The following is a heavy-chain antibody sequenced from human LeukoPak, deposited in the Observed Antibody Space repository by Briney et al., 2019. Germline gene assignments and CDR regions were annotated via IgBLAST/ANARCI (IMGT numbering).Heavy chain of an antibody. Sequence: PGGSLRLSCAASGFTFSGYSMNWVRQAPGKGLEWVSSISSSSIYIYYADSVEGRFTVSRDNARNSLYLQMNSLRAEDTALYYCARGSGSSWYFYFDYWGQGTLVTVSS. V-gene: IGHV3-21*04. CDR2: ISSSSIYI. CDR3: ARGSGSSWYFYFDY. D-gene: IGHD6-13*01. J-gene: IGHJ4*02. CDR1: GFTFSGYS.